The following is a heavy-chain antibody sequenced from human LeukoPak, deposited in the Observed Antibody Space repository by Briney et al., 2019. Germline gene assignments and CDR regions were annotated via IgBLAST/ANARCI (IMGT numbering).Heavy chain of an antibody. Sequence: GGSLRLSCAASGFTFSSYAMHWVRQAPGKGLEWVSAISGSGGSTYYADSVKGRFTISRDNSKNTLYLQMNSLRAEDTAVYYCARDNGDGPFDYWGQGTLVTVSS. J-gene: IGHJ4*02. D-gene: IGHD4-17*01. CDR2: ISGSGGST. CDR3: ARDNGDGPFDY. CDR1: GFTFSSYA. V-gene: IGHV3-23*01.